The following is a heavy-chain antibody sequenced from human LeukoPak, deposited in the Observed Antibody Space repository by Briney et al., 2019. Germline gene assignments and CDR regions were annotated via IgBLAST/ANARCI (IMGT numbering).Heavy chain of an antibody. CDR3: ARTMRPILTGYYSLDY. CDR2: IWYGGSNK. D-gene: IGHD3-9*01. CDR1: GFTFSSYG. J-gene: IGHJ4*02. V-gene: IGHV3-33*01. Sequence: GRSLRLSCAASGFTFSSYGMHWVRQAPGKGLEWVAVIWYGGSNKYYADSVKGRFTISRDNSKNTLYLQMNSLRAEDTAVYYCARTMRPILTGYYSLDYWGQGTLVTVSS.